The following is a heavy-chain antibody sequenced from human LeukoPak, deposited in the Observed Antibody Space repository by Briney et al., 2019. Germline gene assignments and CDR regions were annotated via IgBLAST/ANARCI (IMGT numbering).Heavy chain of an antibody. Sequence: SETLSLTCTVSGGSMSGHWWSWIRQSPGKGLEWIGDIFYSGGTNNNSPLKSRLTMSLDTSKNQFSLKLSSVTAADTAMYYCARRNTADASIDFWGQEILVIAPS. D-gene: IGHD2/OR15-2a*01. CDR3: ARRNTADASIDF. V-gene: IGHV4-59*08. CDR2: IFYSGGT. J-gene: IGHJ4*02. CDR1: GGSMSGHW.